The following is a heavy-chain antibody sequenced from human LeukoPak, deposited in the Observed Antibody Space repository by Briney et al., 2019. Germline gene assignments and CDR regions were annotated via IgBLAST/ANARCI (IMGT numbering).Heavy chain of an antibody. CDR3: ATDRDNSDWQKRFDS. Sequence: GFLRLSCAASGFTFSTYWMNWYRQAPGKGLEWVGNINQDASEINYVDSVRGRFTISRDNAKNSLHLQMNSLRAEDTAVYYCATDRDNSDWQKRFDSWGQGTLVTVSS. J-gene: IGHJ4*02. D-gene: IGHD2-21*02. CDR2: INQDASEI. V-gene: IGHV3-7*01. CDR1: GFTFSTYW.